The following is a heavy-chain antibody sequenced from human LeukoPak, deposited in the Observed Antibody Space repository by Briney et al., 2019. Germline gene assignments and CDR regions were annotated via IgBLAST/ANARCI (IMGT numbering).Heavy chain of an antibody. CDR3: ARDPNARRITIFGVVIKPSEYFDY. Sequence: SETLSLTCTVSGGSISSGSYYWSWIRQPPGKGLEWIGSIYHSGSTYYNPSLKSRVTISVDTSKNQFSLKLSSVTAADTAVYYCARDPNARRITIFGVVIKPSEYFDYWGQGTLVTVSS. D-gene: IGHD3-3*01. J-gene: IGHJ4*02. V-gene: IGHV4-39*07. CDR1: GGSISSGSYY. CDR2: IYHSGST.